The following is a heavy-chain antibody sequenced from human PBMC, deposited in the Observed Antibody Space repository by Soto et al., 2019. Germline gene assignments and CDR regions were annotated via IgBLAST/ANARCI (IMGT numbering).Heavy chain of an antibody. Sequence: SETLSLTCTVSGDSIGSGSKYWSWIRQAPGKGLEWIGYIFSSGTTYYNPSLKSRLTMSLDTSQNQFSLKLNSVTAADTAVYFCAIVPSSFDYRHAHDVPSQGT. CDR3: AIVPSSFDYRHAHDV. CDR1: GDSIGSGSKY. J-gene: IGHJ3*01. D-gene: IGHD3-9*01. V-gene: IGHV4-30-4*02. CDR2: IFSSGTT.